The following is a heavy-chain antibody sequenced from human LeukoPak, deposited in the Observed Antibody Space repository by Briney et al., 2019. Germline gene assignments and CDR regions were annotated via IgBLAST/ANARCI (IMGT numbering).Heavy chain of an antibody. J-gene: IGHJ3*02. V-gene: IGHV4-4*07. CDR2: IYTSGST. D-gene: IGHD2-2*01. Sequence: KPSETLSLTCAVYGGSFSGHYWSWIRQPAGKGLEWIGRIYTSGSTNYNPSLKSRVTMSVDTSKNQFSLKLSSVTAADTAVYYCARDLGYCSSTSCLDAFDIWGQGAMVTVSS. CDR1: GGSFSGHY. CDR3: ARDLGYCSSTSCLDAFDI.